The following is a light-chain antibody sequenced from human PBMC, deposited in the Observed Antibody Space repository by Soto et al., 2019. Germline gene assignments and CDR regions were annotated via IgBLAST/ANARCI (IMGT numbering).Light chain of an antibody. Sequence: EIVLTQSPGTLSLSPGDRATLSCRPSQSINNYVAWYQQKPGQAPRVLIYDSSIRATGVPDRFSGSGSGTDFTLTISRLEPGDFAVYYCQHYFDSPETFGGGTKVEIK. CDR1: QSINNY. CDR3: QHYFDSPET. V-gene: IGKV3-20*01. J-gene: IGKJ4*01. CDR2: DSS.